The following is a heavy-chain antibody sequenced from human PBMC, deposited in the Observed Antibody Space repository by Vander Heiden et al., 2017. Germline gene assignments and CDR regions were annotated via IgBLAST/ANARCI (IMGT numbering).Heavy chain of an antibody. CDR1: GGSISSSSYY. D-gene: IGHD6-13*01. CDR2: IYYSGST. V-gene: IGHV4-39*01. Sequence: LVKPSETLSLTCTVSGGSISSSSYYWGWIRQPPGKGLEWIGSIYYSGSTYDNPALKSRVTISVDTSKNQFSLKLRSVTAADTAVYYFAIRSAAAGNVFDIWGQGTMVTVSS. J-gene: IGHJ3*02. CDR3: AIRSAAAGNVFDI.